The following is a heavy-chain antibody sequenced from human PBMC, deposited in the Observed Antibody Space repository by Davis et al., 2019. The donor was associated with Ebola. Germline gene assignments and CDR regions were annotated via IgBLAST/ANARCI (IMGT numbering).Heavy chain of an antibody. CDR1: GLTFNNYA. D-gene: IGHD3-16*01. CDR2: ISGDGTST. V-gene: IGHV3-23*01. CDR3: AKGGTLADGLDD. Sequence: LSLTCAASGLTFNNYAMTWVRQAPGKGLEWVSAISGDGTSTYCADSVKGRSTISRDNSKNTVYLQMNSLRAEDTAIYYCAKGGTLADGLDDWGQGTLVTVSS. J-gene: IGHJ4*02.